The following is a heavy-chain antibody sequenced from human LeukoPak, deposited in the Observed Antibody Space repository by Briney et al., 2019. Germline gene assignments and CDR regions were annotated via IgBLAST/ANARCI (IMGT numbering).Heavy chain of an antibody. CDR2: IKQDGSEK. CDR1: GFTFSSYW. J-gene: IGHJ4*02. D-gene: IGHD3-22*01. CDR3: ARAGFYYYDSSGYAPFDY. V-gene: IGHV3-7*01. Sequence: GGSLRLSCAASGFTFSSYWTSWVRQAPGKGLEGVANIKQDGSEKYYVDSVKGRFTISRDNAKNSLYLQMNSLRAEDTAVYYCARAGFYYYDSSGYAPFDYWGQGTLVTVSS.